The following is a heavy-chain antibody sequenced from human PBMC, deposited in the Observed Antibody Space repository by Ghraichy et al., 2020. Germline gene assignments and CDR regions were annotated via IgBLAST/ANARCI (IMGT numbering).Heavy chain of an antibody. Sequence: SETLSLTCKISSDSISSHYWSWIRQSPGKGLEWIGYVYYTGSTNYNPSLKNRLTISVNTSKNQLSLRLNSMTAADTAVYFCARSKRSCSNNVCSTKYYFDYWGQGTLVTVSS. CDR1: SDSISSHY. D-gene: IGHD2-8*01. J-gene: IGHJ4*02. CDR3: ARSKRSCSNNVCSTKYYFDY. V-gene: IGHV4-59*11. CDR2: VYYTGST.